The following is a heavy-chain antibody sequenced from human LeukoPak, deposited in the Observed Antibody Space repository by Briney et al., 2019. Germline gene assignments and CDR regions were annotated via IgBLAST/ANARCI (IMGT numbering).Heavy chain of an antibody. V-gene: IGHV3-23*01. CDR2: ISGSGDVT. J-gene: IGHJ3*02. D-gene: IGHD1-26*01. CDR1: RFSFSAYP. Sequence: PGGSLRLSCEASRFSFSAYPMGWVRRAPGKGLEWVSGISGSGDVTFHADPVKGRFTISRDNSKNTLYLQMNSLRAEDTAEYYCAKSLLTPASGTGRPFDIWGQGTMVTVSS. CDR3: AKSLLTPASGTGRPFDI.